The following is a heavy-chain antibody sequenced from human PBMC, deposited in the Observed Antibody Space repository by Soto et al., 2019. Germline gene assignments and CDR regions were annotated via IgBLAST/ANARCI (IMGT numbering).Heavy chain of an antibody. CDR3: ASPLNPWSYAFDI. J-gene: IGHJ3*02. V-gene: IGHV4-39*01. CDR1: GGSISSSSYY. CDR2: IYFSGST. Sequence: PSETLSLTCTVSGGSISSSSYYWGWIRQPPGKGLEWIGSIYFSGSTYYNSSLKSRVTISRDNSKNTLYLQMNSLRAEDTAVYYCASPLNPWSYAFDIWGQGTMVTVSS.